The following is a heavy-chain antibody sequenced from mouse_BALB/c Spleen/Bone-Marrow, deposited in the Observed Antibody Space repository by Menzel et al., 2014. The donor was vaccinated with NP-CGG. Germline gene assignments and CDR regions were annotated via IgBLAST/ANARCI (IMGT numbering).Heavy chain of an antibody. CDR2: IDPETGGT. CDR3: TIVAY. CDR1: GYTFTDYK. V-gene: IGHV1-15*01. J-gene: IGHJ3*01. Sequence: QVQLQQPGAELVRPGTSVTLSCKASGYTFTDYKMHWVKQTPVHGLEWIGLIDPETGGTAYNQRFKGKAIMTADKSSSAAYMDLHSLTSEDSAVYYCTIVAYWGQGTLVTVSA.